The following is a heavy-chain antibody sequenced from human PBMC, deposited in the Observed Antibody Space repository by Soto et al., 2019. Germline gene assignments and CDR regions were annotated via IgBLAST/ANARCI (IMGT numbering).Heavy chain of an antibody. CDR2: IYYSGST. CDR3: ARLGVRFKLEY. J-gene: IGHJ4*02. V-gene: IGHV4-59*08. Sequence: PSETLSLTCTVSGGSISSYYWSWIRQPPGKGLEWIGYIYYSGSTNYNPSLKSRVTISVDTSKNQFSLKLSSVTAADTAVYYCARLGVRFKLEYWGQGTLVTVS. D-gene: IGHD4-17*01. CDR1: GGSISSYY.